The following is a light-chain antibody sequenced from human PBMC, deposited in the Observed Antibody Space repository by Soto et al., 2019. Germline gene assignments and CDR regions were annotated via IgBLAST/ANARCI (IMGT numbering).Light chain of an antibody. Sequence: DIVMTQSPLSLPVTPGEPASISCRSSQSLLQTNGYTYLDWYLQKPGQSPQLLIYLTSIRASGVPDRFSGSGSGTEFTLKISKVEAEDVGVYYCMQRKEYPWTFGQGTKVDIK. CDR2: LTS. J-gene: IGKJ1*01. V-gene: IGKV2-28*01. CDR3: MQRKEYPWT. CDR1: QSLLQTNGYTY.